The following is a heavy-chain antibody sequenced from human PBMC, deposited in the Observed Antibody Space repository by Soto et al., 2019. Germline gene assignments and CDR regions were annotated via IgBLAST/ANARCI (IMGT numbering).Heavy chain of an antibody. Sequence: EVQLLESGGGLVQPGGSLRLSCEASGLTFNSHGMSWVRQAPGKGLEWVSAISGSGNTRHYADPVRGRFTVSRDNSKNTLYLQMNGLRLEDTAIYYCANYRFAGSNPAGAFELWGQGTMVSVSS. CDR1: GLTFNSHG. CDR2: ISGSGNTR. J-gene: IGHJ3*01. CDR3: ANYRFAGSNPAGAFEL. D-gene: IGHD1-26*01. V-gene: IGHV3-23*01.